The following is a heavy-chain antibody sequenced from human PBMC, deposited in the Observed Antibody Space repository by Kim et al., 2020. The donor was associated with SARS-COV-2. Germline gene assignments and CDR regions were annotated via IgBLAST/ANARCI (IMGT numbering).Heavy chain of an antibody. CDR3: AKVLGTAMVIYNSGMDV. D-gene: IGHD5-18*01. V-gene: IGHV3-23*01. Sequence: GGSLRLSCAASGFTFSSYAMSWVRQAPGKGLEWVSAISGSGGSTYYADSVKGRFTISRDNSKNTLYLQINSLRAEDTAVYYCAKVLGTAMVIYNSGMDVWGQGTTVTVSS. CDR2: ISGSGGST. J-gene: IGHJ6*02. CDR1: GFTFSSYA.